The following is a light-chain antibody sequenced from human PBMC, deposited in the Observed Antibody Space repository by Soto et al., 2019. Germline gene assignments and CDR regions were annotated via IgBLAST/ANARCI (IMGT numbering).Light chain of an antibody. CDR2: DAS. CDR1: QTVGRS. CDR3: QQRSNWIT. Sequence: FVLTQSPATRSLSPGERATLSCRASQTVGRSLAWYQQKPGQAPRLLIFDASYRATGIPARFSGSGPRTHHSFSISSLVPQDFAVYYCQQRSNWITFGGGTKVDIK. V-gene: IGKV3D-11*02. J-gene: IGKJ4*01.